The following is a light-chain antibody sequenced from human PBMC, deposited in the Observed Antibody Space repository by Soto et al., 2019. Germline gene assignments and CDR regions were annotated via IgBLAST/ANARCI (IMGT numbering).Light chain of an antibody. CDR2: GAS. CDR3: QQRSNWVT. Sequence: EIVLTQSPGTPSLSPGGRATPSRRASQSVSSSYLAWYQQKPGQAPRLLIYGASSRATGIPDRFSGSGSGTDFTLTISSLEPEDFAVYYCQQRSNWVTFGQGTRLEIK. V-gene: IGKV3D-20*02. CDR1: QSVSSSY. J-gene: IGKJ5*01.